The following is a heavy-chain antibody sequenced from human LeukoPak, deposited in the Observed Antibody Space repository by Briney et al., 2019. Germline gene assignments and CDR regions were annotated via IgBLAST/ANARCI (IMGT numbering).Heavy chain of an antibody. D-gene: IGHD5-24*01. CDR1: GFTFSNYG. CDR3: AKDGYNYSDY. CDR2: IRYDGSNK. V-gene: IGHV3-30*02. J-gene: IGHJ4*02. Sequence: GGSLRLSCAASGFTFSNYGMHWVRQAPGQGLEWVAFIRYDGSNKDYADSVKGRFTISRDNSKNTLYLQMNSLRAEDTAVYYCAKDGYNYSDYWGQRTLVTVSS.